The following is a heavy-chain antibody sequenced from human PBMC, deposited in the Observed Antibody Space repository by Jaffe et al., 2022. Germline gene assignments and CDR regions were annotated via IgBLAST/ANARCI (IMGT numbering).Heavy chain of an antibody. CDR2: ISSSSSTI. CDR1: GFTFSSYS. Sequence: EVQLVESGGGLVQPGGSLRLSCAASGFTFSSYSMNWVRQAPGKGLEWVSYISSSSSTIYYADSVKGRFTISRDNAKNSLYLQMNSLRAEDTAVYYCARDDGPPPPRYFDLWGRGTLVTVSS. V-gene: IGHV3-48*01. J-gene: IGHJ2*01. CDR3: ARDDGPPPPRYFDL.